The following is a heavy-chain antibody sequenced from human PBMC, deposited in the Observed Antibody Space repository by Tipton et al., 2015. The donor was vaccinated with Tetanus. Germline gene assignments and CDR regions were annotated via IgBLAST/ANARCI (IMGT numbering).Heavy chain of an antibody. CDR3: ARQSASWNFYFDC. CDR1: GGPFSEYG. J-gene: IGHJ4*02. CDR2: IIPGFGTA. V-gene: IGHV1-69*01. D-gene: IGHD1-7*01. Sequence: QLVQSGAEVKKPGSSVKVSCKASGGPFSEYGFAWVRQAPGQGLEYMGGIIPGFGTASYAQNFQGRVTITADESTNAVHLEFFSLRSGDTAVYFCARQSASWNFYFDCWGQGALVIVSS.